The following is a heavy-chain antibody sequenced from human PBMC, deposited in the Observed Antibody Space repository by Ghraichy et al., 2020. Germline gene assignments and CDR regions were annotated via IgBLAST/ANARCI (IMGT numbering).Heavy chain of an antibody. CDR3: ARDPWNSGYFDY. V-gene: IGHV4-59*01. CDR2: VYYNGST. D-gene: IGHD1-7*01. CDR1: GGTINTYN. Sequence: SETLSLTCTVSGGTINTYNWNWIRQPPGRGLEYIGFVYYNGSTKYNPSLRDRVTISVDTSKNHFSLKLRSVSAADTAVYYCARDPWNSGYFDYWGQGSLVIVSS. J-gene: IGHJ4*02.